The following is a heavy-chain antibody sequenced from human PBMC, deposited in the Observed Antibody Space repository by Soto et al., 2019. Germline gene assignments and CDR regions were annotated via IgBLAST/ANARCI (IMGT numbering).Heavy chain of an antibody. CDR2: ISYDGSNK. D-gene: IGHD6-13*01. CDR3: ASRLRSSSWDRTYYYGMDV. V-gene: IGHV3-30-3*01. J-gene: IGHJ6*02. Sequence: GGSLRLSCAASGFTFSSYAMHWVRQAPGKGLEWVAVISYDGSNKYYADSVKGRFTISRDNSKNTLYLQMNSLRAEDTAVYYCASRLRSSSWDRTYYYGMDVWGQGTTVTVSS. CDR1: GFTFSSYA.